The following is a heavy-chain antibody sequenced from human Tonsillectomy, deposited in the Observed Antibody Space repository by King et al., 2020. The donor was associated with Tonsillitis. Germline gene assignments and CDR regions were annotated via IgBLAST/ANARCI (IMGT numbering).Heavy chain of an antibody. D-gene: IGHD4-23*01. V-gene: IGHV4-61*02. Sequence: QLQESGPGLVKPSQTLSLTCTVSGGSISSGSYYWSWIRQPAGKGLEWIGRIYTSGSTNYNPSLKSRVTMSVDTSKNQFSLKLSSVTAADTAVYYCARGGSVDGAFGNWGQGTMVTVSS. CDR3: ARGGSVDGAFGN. CDR2: IYTSGST. CDR1: GGSISSGSYY. J-gene: IGHJ3*02.